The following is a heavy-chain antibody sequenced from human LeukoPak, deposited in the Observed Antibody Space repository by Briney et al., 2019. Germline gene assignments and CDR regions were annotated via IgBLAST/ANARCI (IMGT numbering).Heavy chain of an antibody. Sequence: PGRSLTLSCAASGFPFRSYAMHWVRQAPGRGLEWVAVISYDGSHEYYADSVTGRFSISRDNSKNTLFLQINSLKTEDTAMYYCARPSPPGDGYNPCDYWGPGALVVVSS. CDR1: GFPFRSYA. V-gene: IGHV3-30*04. CDR3: ARPSPPGDGYNPCDY. CDR2: ISYDGSHE. J-gene: IGHJ4*02. D-gene: IGHD5-24*01.